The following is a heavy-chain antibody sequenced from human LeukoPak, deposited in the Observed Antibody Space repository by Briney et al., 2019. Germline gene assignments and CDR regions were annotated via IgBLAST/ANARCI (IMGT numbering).Heavy chain of an antibody. Sequence: GGSLRLSCAASGFTFSSYSMNWVRQAPGKGLEWVSSISSSSSYIYYADSVKGRFTISSDNAKNSLYLQMNSLSAEDTAVYYCARDREHCSSTSCYFGRFDPWGQGTLVTVSS. D-gene: IGHD2-2*01. CDR2: ISSSSSYI. V-gene: IGHV3-21*01. CDR1: GFTFSSYS. CDR3: ARDREHCSSTSCYFGRFDP. J-gene: IGHJ5*02.